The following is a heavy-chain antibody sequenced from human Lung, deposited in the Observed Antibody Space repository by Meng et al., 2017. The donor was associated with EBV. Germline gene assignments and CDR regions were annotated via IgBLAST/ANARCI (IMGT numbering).Heavy chain of an antibody. J-gene: IGHJ4*02. CDR1: GGSISSSSAY. D-gene: IGHD4-23*01. Sequence: QLHESGPGPVKPSETLSLTCTVSGGSISSSSAYWGWVRQPTGKGLEWVGRIKSKTDGGTTDYAAPVKGRFTISRDDSKNTLYLQMNSLKTEDTAVYYCTRWSYGGTAYWGQGTLVTVSS. V-gene: IGHV3-15*01. CDR3: TRWSYGGTAY. CDR2: IKSKTDGGTT.